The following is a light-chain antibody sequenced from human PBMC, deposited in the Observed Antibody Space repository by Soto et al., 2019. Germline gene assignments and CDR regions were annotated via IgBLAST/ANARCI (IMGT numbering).Light chain of an antibody. J-gene: IGLJ2*01. CDR1: SSDVGGYNY. CDR3: CSYAGVYSWL. V-gene: IGLV2-11*01. Sequence: QSVLTQPRSVSGSPGQSVTISCTGTSSDVGGYNYVSWYQQHPGKAPKLMIYDVSKRPSGVPDRFSGSKSGNTASLTISGLQAEDEADYYCCSYAGVYSWLFGGGTQLTVL. CDR2: DVS.